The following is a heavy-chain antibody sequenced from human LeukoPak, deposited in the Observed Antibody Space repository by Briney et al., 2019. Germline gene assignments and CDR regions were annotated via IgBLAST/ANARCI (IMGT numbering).Heavy chain of an antibody. CDR1: GGSISSYY. V-gene: IGHV4-59*08. CDR3: ARHPYGGYVFDY. CDR2: IYYSGST. J-gene: IGHJ4*02. Sequence: PSETLSLTCTVSGGSISSYYWSWIRQPPGKGLEWIGYIYYSGSTNYNPSLKSRVTISVDTSKNQFSLKLSSVTAADTAVYYCARHPYGGYVFDYWGQGTLVTVSS. D-gene: IGHD5-12*01.